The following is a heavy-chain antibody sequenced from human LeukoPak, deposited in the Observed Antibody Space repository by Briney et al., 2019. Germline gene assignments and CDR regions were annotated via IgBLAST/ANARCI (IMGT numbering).Heavy chain of an antibody. V-gene: IGHV4-59*01. CDR2: IYYSGST. D-gene: IGHD3-3*01. J-gene: IGHJ6*03. CDR1: GGSISSYY. Sequence: PSETLSLTCTVSGGSISSYYWSWIRQPPGKGLEWIGYIYYSGSTNYNPSLKSRVTISVDTSKNQFSLKLSSVTAADTAVYYCARALYYDFWSGYYTPYYYYMDVWGKGTTVTVSS. CDR3: ARALYYDFWSGYYTPYYYYMDV.